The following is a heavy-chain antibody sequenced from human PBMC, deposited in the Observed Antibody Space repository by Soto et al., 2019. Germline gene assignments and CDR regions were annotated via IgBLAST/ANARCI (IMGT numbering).Heavy chain of an antibody. CDR2: INAGNGNT. D-gene: IGHD2-2*01. CDR3: ARSIVXVPAAMAKTYYYYGMDV. Sequence: GASVKVSCKASGYTFTSYAMHWVRQAPGQRLEWMGWINAGNGNTKYSQKFQGRVTITRDTSASTAYMELSSLRSEDTAVYYCARSIVXVPAAMAKTYYYYGMDVWGQGTTVTVSS. V-gene: IGHV1-3*01. J-gene: IGHJ6*02. CDR1: GYTFTSYA.